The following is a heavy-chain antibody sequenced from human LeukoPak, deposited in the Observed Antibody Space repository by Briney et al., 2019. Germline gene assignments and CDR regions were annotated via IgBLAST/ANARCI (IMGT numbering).Heavy chain of an antibody. V-gene: IGHV1-2*02. CDR3: ARETDIVATTAADAFDI. J-gene: IGHJ3*02. D-gene: IGHD5-12*01. Sequence: ASVKVSCKASGYTFTSYYMHWVRQAPGQGLEWMGWINPNSGGTNYAQKFQGRVTMTRDTSISTAYMELSRLRSDDTAVYYCARETDIVATTAADAFDIWGQGTMVTVPS. CDR1: GYTFTSYY. CDR2: INPNSGGT.